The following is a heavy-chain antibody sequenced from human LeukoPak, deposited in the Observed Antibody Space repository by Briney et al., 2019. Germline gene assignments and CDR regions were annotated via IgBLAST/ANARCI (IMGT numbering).Heavy chain of an antibody. CDR1: GVSINTCCYY. D-gene: IGHD5-18*01. J-gene: IGHJ4*02. Sequence: PSETLSLTCDVSGVSINTCCYYWTWIRQPPGKGLEWIGYKYYSGSTRYNSSLRSRLTISLDSSKNQFSLRLTSVTAADTAVYYCARGRSYGFDFDSWAREPWSSSPQ. CDR3: ARGRSYGFDFDS. CDR2: KYYSGST. V-gene: IGHV4-61*01.